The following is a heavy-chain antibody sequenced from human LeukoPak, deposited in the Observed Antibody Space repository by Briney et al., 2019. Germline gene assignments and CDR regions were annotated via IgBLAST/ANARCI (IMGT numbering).Heavy chain of an antibody. CDR3: ARSPPSNLIVGATNFDY. D-gene: IGHD1-26*01. J-gene: IGHJ4*02. CDR2: IYPGDSDT. CDR1: EYSFTNYW. V-gene: IGHV5-51*01. Sequence: GESLKISCKGSEYSFTNYWIGWVRQMPGKGLEWMGIIYPGDSDTRYSPSFQGQVTISADKSISTAYLQWSSLKAPDTAMYYCARSPPSNLIVGATNFDYWGQGTLVTVSS.